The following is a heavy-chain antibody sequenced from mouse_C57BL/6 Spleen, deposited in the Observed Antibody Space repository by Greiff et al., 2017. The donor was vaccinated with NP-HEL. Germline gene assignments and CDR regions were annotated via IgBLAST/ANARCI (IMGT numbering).Heavy chain of an antibody. CDR2: ISYDGSN. V-gene: IGHV3-6*01. CDR3: ARSSGYETWFAY. Sequence: EVKLVESGPGLVKPSQSLSLTCSVTGYSITSGYYWNWIRQFPGNKLEWMGYISYDGSNNYNPSLKNRISITRDTSKNQFFLKLNSVTTEDTATYYCARSSGYETWFAYWGQGTLVTVSA. CDR1: GYSITSGYY. J-gene: IGHJ3*01. D-gene: IGHD3-2*02.